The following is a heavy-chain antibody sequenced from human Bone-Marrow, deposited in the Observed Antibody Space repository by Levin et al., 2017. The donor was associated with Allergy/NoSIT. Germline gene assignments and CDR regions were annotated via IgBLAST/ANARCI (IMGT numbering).Heavy chain of an antibody. CDR1: GYTFTSYD. Sequence: PAASVKVSCKASGYTFTSYDINWVRQATGQGLEWMGWMNPNSGNTGYAQKFQGRVTMTRNTSISTAYMELSSLRSEDTAVYYCARIFQSGYVRDYYYGMDVWGQGTTVTVSS. J-gene: IGHJ6*02. D-gene: IGHD5-12*01. CDR2: MNPNSGNT. CDR3: ARIFQSGYVRDYYYGMDV. V-gene: IGHV1-8*01.